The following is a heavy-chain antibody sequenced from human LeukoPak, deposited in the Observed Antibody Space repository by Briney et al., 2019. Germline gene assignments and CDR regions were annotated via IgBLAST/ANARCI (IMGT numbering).Heavy chain of an antibody. V-gene: IGHV3-48*03. Sequence: TGGSLRLSCAASGFTFSSYEMNWVRQAPGKGLEWVSYISSSGSTTYYADSVKGRFTISRDNAKNSLYLQMNSLRAEDTAVYYCARDSTGDYYYYYYGMDVWGQGTTVTVSS. J-gene: IGHJ6*02. CDR3: ARDSTGDYYYYYYGMDV. CDR2: ISSSGSTT. CDR1: GFTFSSYE. D-gene: IGHD7-27*01.